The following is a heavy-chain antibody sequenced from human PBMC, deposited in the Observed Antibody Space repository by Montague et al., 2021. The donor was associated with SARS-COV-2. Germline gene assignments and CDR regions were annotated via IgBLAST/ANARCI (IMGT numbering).Heavy chain of an antibody. J-gene: IGHJ4*02. V-gene: IGHV4-59*08. Sequence: SETLSLTCTVSGGSISSYYWSWIRQPPGKGLEWIGYIYYSGSTNYNPSLKSRVTISVDTSKNQFSLKLNSVTAADTAVYYCARHRRSRYGNFDYWGQGTLVTVSS. D-gene: IGHD1-1*01. CDR3: ARHRRSRYGNFDY. CDR2: IYYSGST. CDR1: GGSISSYY.